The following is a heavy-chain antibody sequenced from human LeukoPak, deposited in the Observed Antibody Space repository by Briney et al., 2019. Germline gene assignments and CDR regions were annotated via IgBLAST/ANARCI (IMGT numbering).Heavy chain of an antibody. D-gene: IGHD3-10*01. CDR2: IYNDGST. J-gene: IGHJ4*02. Sequence: PGGSLRLSCAASGFTVSNNYMNLVRQAPGRGLEWVSVIYNDGSTYYADSVKGRFTISRDNSKNTLYLQMDSLRAEDTALYYCARARHYYFGSWGQGTLVTVSS. V-gene: IGHV3-66*01. CDR3: ARARHYYFGS. CDR1: GFTVSNNY.